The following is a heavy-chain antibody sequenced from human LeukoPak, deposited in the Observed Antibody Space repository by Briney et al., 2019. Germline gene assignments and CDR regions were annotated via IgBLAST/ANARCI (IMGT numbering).Heavy chain of an antibody. V-gene: IGHV5-51*01. J-gene: IGHJ4*02. CDR2: IYPGDSDT. CDR3: ARLPSRSCSSISCYVVDY. CDR1: GYTFTNYW. Sequence: GESLKISCKSSGYTFTNYWNGWVRQMPGKGLEWMGIIYPGDSDTRYSPSFQGQVTISADKSISAAYLQWSSLQASDTAMYYCARLPSRSCSSISCYVVDYWGQGTLVTVSS. D-gene: IGHD2-2*01.